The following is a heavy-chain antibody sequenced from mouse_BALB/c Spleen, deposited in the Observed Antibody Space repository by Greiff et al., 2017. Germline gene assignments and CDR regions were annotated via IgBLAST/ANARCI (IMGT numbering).Heavy chain of an antibody. CDR1: GFTFSDYY. J-gene: IGHJ1*01. CDR3: ARGNYGSPHWYFDV. CDR2: ISDGGSYT. Sequence: EVQVVESGGGLVKPGGSLKLSCAASGFTFSDYYMYWVRQTPEKRLEWVATISDGGSYTYYPDSVKGRFTISRDNAKNNLYLQMSSLKSEDTAMYYCARGNYGSPHWYFDVWGAGTTVTVSS. D-gene: IGHD1-1*01. V-gene: IGHV5-4*02.